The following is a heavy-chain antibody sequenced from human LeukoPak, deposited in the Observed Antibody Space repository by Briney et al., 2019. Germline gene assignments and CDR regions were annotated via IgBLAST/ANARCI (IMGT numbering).Heavy chain of an antibody. CDR1: GGSISGSY. V-gene: IGHV4-59*08. J-gene: IGHJ5*02. CDR2: IYYSGTT. Sequence: PSETLSLTCTVSGGSISGSYWSWIRQPPGKGLEWIGYIYYSGTTNYNPSLKSRVTISVDTSKSQFSLRLSSVTAADTAVYYCARHGGTFDPWGQGTLVTVSS. D-gene: IGHD3-16*01. CDR3: ARHGGTFDP.